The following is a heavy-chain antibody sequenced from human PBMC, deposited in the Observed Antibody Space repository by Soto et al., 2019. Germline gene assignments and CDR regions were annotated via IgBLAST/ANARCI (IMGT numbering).Heavy chain of an antibody. D-gene: IGHD1-1*01. CDR3: ARAGREGSEYYSYGMDV. Sequence: ASVKVSCKASGYTFTSYGISWVRQAPGQGLEWMGWISAYNGNTNYAQKLQGRVTMTTDTSTSTAYMELRSLRSDDTAVYYCARAGREGSEYYSYGMDVWGQGTTVTVSS. CDR1: GYTFTSYG. V-gene: IGHV1-18*04. J-gene: IGHJ6*02. CDR2: ISAYNGNT.